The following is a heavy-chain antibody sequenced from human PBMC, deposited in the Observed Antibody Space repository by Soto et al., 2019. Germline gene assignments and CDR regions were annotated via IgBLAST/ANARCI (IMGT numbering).Heavy chain of an antibody. CDR3: ARHRRGITNWFDP. CDR2: IYPGDSDT. CDR1: GYSFTSYG. D-gene: IGHD3-10*01. Sequence: GESKRVSCQGSGYSFTSYGIGWVRQMPGKGLEWMGIIYPGDSDTRYSPSFQGQVTISADKSISTAYLQWSSLKASDTAMYYCARHRRGITNWFDPWGQGTLVTVSS. J-gene: IGHJ5*02. V-gene: IGHV5-51*01.